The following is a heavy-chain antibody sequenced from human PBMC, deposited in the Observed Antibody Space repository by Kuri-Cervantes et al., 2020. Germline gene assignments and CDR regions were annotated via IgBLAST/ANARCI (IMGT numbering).Heavy chain of an antibody. V-gene: IGHV1-2*02. Sequence: ASVKVSCKASGYTFTGYYMHWVRQAPGQGLEWMGWINPNSGGTNYAQKFQGRVTMTRDTSISAAYMELSRLRSDDTAVYYCASEGAAMVGGYFDYWGQGTLVTVSS. CDR2: INPNSGGT. J-gene: IGHJ4*02. CDR1: GYTFTGYY. CDR3: ASEGAAMVGGYFDY. D-gene: IGHD5-18*01.